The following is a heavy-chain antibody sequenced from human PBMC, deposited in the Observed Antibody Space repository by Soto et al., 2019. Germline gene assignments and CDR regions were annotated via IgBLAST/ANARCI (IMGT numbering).Heavy chain of an antibody. CDR3: AKASAPGGTYFPLWF. CDR2: ISGSGGST. J-gene: IGHJ4*02. D-gene: IGHD1-26*01. V-gene: IGHV3-23*01. Sequence: GGSLRLSCAASGFTFSSYGMSWVRQAPGKGLEWVSSISGSGGSTYYADSVKGRFTISRDNSKNALYLQMNSLRAEDTAVYYCAKASAPGGTYFPLWFWGQGTLVTVSS. CDR1: GFTFSSYG.